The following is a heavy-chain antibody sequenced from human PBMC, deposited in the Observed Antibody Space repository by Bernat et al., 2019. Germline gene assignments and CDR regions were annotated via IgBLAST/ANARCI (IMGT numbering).Heavy chain of an antibody. CDR1: GFTFSSYS. Sequence: EVQLVESGGGLVQPGGSLRLSCAASGFTFSSYSMNWVRQAPGKGLEWVSYISSSSTIYYADSVKGRFTISRDNAKNSLYLQMNSLRDEDTAVYYCARDQSFYCSSTSCFPYYFDYWGQGTLVTVSS. J-gene: IGHJ4*02. V-gene: IGHV3-48*02. D-gene: IGHD2-2*01. CDR3: ARDQSFYCSSTSCFPYYFDY. CDR2: ISSSSTI.